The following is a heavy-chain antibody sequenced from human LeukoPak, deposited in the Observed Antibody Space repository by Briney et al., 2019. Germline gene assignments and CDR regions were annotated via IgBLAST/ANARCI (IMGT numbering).Heavy chain of an antibody. J-gene: IGHJ3*02. Sequence: PGRSLRLSCAASGFTFNTYAMHWVRQAPGKGLEWVAVISYDGSNKYYADSVKGRFTISRDNSKNTLYLQMNSLRAEDTAVYYCARSCSSTSCYRSWDAFDIWGQGTMVTVSS. D-gene: IGHD2-2*02. CDR2: ISYDGSNK. CDR1: GFTFNTYA. V-gene: IGHV3-30-3*01. CDR3: ARSCSSTSCYRSWDAFDI.